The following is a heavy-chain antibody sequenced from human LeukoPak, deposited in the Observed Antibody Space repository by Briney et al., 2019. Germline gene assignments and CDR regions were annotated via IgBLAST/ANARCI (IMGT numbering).Heavy chain of an antibody. Sequence: ASVKVSCKASGYTFTSYYMHWVRQAPGQGLEWMGIINPSGGSTSYAQKFQGRVTMTRDMTTSTVYMELSSLGSEDTAVYYCARGARITGTTRSPQSNYYYYYYMDVWGKGTTVTVSS. J-gene: IGHJ6*03. D-gene: IGHD1-7*01. V-gene: IGHV1-46*01. CDR1: GYTFTSYY. CDR2: INPSGGST. CDR3: ARGARITGTTRSPQSNYYYYYYMDV.